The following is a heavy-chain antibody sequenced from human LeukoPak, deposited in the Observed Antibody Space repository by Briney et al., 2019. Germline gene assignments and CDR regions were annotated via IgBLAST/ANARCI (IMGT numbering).Heavy chain of an antibody. V-gene: IGHV3-30*02. D-gene: IGHD2-2*01. J-gene: IGHJ4*02. CDR1: GFTFSSYG. Sequence: GGSLRLSCAASGFTFSSYGMHWVRQAPGKGLEWVAFIRYYGSNKYYADSVKGRFTISRDNSKNTLYLQMNSLRAEDTAVYYCAKQGGCSSTSCFYPLGYWGQGTLVTVSS. CDR3: AKQGGCSSTSCFYPLGY. CDR2: IRYYGSNK.